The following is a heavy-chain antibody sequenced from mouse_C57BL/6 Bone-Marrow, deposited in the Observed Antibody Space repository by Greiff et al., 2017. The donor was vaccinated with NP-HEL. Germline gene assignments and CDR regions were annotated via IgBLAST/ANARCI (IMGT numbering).Heavy chain of an antibody. D-gene: IGHD2-1*01. J-gene: IGHJ4*01. CDR1: GYAFSSYW. CDR2: IYPGDGDT. CDR3: ATLLWDAMDY. V-gene: IGHV1-80*01. Sequence: QVQLKESGAELVKPGASVKISCKASGYAFSSYWMNWVKQRPGKGLEWIGQIYPGDGDTNYNGKFKGKATLTADKSSSTAYMQLSSLTSEDSAVYFCATLLWDAMDYWGQGTSVTVSS.